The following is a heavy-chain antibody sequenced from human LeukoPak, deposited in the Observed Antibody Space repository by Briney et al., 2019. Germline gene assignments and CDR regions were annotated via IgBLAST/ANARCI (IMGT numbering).Heavy chain of an antibody. Sequence: PSETLSLTCAVYGGSFNGYYWTWIRQPPGKGLEWIGGINHSGSTNYNPSLKSRVTISVDTSKNQFSLKLSSVTAADTAVYYCARARVTTVTTGSPFDYWGQGTLVTVSS. J-gene: IGHJ4*02. V-gene: IGHV4-34*01. D-gene: IGHD4-17*01. CDR1: GGSFNGYY. CDR2: INHSGST. CDR3: ARARVTTVTTGSPFDY.